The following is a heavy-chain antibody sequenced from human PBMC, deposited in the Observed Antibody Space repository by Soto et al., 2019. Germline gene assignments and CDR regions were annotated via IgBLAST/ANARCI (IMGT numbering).Heavy chain of an antibody. CDR2: INHSGST. J-gene: IGHJ5*02. Sequence: SENLSISCAVYGGSCSGYYWSWIRQPPGKGLEWIGEINHSGSTNYNPSLKSRVTISVDTSKNQFSLKLSSVTAADTAVYYCARKGPYGSGSYSVLFLFDPWGQGTLVTVS. V-gene: IGHV4-34*01. D-gene: IGHD3-10*01. CDR1: GGSCSGYY. CDR3: ARKGPYGSGSYSVLFLFDP.